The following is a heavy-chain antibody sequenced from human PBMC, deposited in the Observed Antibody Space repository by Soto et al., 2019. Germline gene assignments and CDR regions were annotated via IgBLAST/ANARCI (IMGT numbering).Heavy chain of an antibody. CDR1: GFTFDDYA. Sequence: EVQLVESGGGLVQPGRSLRLSCAASGFTFDDYAMHWVRQAPGKGLEWVSGISWNSGSIGYADSVKGRFTISRDNAKNSLYLQMNSLRAEDTALYYCAKDIVVVGSSSNAFDIWGQGTMVTVSS. V-gene: IGHV3-9*01. D-gene: IGHD2-15*01. CDR2: ISWNSGSI. J-gene: IGHJ3*02. CDR3: AKDIVVVGSSSNAFDI.